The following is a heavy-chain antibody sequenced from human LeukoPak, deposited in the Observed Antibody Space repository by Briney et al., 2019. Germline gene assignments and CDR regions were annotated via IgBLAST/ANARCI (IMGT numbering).Heavy chain of an antibody. V-gene: IGHV1-18*01. CDR1: GYTVTSYG. CDR2: INAYNGNT. Sequence: ASVKVSCKASGYTVTSYGISWVRQAPGQGLEWMGWINAYNGNTNYARKVQGRVTMTTDTSTSTAYMELRSLRSDDTAVYYCAREYRSSSTSRLDYWGQGTLVTVSS. D-gene: IGHD2-2*01. CDR3: AREYRSSSTSRLDY. J-gene: IGHJ4*02.